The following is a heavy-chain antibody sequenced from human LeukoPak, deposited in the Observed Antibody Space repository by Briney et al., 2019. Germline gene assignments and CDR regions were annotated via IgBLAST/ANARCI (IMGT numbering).Heavy chain of an antibody. CDR1: GFTFSSYA. CDR2: ITSSSSYI. D-gene: IGHD1-26*01. J-gene: IGHJ4*02. V-gene: IGHV3-21*01. Sequence: GGSLRLSCAASGFTFSSYAMSWVRQAPGKGLEWVSFITSSSSYIYYADSVKGRFTISRDNAKNSLYLQMNSLRAEDTAVYYCARDRGTYVGAADYWGQGTLVTVSS. CDR3: ARDRGTYVGAADY.